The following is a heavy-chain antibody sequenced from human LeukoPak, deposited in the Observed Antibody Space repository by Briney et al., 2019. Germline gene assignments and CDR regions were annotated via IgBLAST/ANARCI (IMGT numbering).Heavy chain of an antibody. CDR1: GFSLSTSGMC. CDR3: ARFPYSSSKTVYYSYYGMDV. D-gene: IGHD6-13*01. Sequence: SGPTLVNPTQTLTFSGFSLSTSGMCVSWIRQPPGKALEWLARIDWDGDKYYSTSLKTRLTISKDTSKNQVVLTMTNMDPVDTATYYCARFPYSSSKTVYYSYYGMDVWGQGTTVTVSS. J-gene: IGHJ6*02. CDR2: IDWDGDK. V-gene: IGHV2-70*11.